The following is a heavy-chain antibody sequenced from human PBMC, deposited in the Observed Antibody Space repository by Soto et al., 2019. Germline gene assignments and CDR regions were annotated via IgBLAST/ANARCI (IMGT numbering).Heavy chain of an antibody. Sequence: SETLSLTCTVSGGSISSYYWSWIRQPPGKGLEWIGYIYYSGSTNYNPSLKSRVTISVDTSKNQFSLKLSSVNAADTAVYYCARRPPMDCSSTSCSSTAFDIWGQGTMVTVSS. D-gene: IGHD2-2*01. CDR1: GGSISSYY. J-gene: IGHJ3*02. CDR2: IYYSGST. V-gene: IGHV4-59*08. CDR3: ARRPPMDCSSTSCSSTAFDI.